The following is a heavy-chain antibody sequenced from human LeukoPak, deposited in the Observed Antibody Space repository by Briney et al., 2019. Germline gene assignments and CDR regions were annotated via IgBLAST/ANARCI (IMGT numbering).Heavy chain of an antibody. D-gene: IGHD5-24*01. J-gene: IGHJ5*02. CDR3: VRGQDGIDNWFDP. CDR2: IRGNSETI. CDR1: GFTVSSNY. Sequence: GGSLRLSCAASGFTVSSNYMSWVRQAPGKGLEWISYIRGNSETIHYADSVKGRFTISRDNAKNSLSLQMTSLRAEDTAVYYCVRGQDGIDNWFDPWGQGTLVTVAS. V-gene: IGHV3-48*01.